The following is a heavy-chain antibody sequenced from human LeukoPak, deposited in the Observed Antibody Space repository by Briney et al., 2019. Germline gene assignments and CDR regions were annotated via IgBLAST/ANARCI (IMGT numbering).Heavy chain of an antibody. Sequence: SETLSLTCAVYGGSFSGYYWSWIRQPPGKELEWIGEISHSGSTNYNPSLKSRVTISVDTSKNQFSLKLSSVTAADTAVYYCARAPRNLGYCSGGSCYSGSWFDPWGQGTLVTVSS. CDR2: ISHSGST. D-gene: IGHD2-15*01. CDR1: GGSFSGYY. V-gene: IGHV4-34*01. CDR3: ARAPRNLGYCSGGSCYSGSWFDP. J-gene: IGHJ5*02.